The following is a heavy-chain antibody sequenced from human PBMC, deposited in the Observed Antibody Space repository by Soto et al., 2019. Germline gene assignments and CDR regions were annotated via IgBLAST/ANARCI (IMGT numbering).Heavy chain of an antibody. CDR3: ARAGGMDV. CDR2: ISYDGSNK. J-gene: IGHJ6*02. V-gene: IGHV3-30-3*01. CDR1: GSTFSSYA. Sequence: QVQLVESGGGVVQPGRSLRLSCAASGSTFSSYAMHWVRQAPGKGLEWVAVISYDGSNKYYADSVKGRFTISRDISKNTLYLQMNSLRAEDTAVYYCARAGGMDVWGQGTTVTVSS. D-gene: IGHD3-10*01.